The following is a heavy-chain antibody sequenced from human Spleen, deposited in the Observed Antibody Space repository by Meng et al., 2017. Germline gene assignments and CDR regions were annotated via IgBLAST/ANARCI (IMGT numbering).Heavy chain of an antibody. CDR3: ATGAAAADH. Sequence: GESLKISCATSGLSFKDTWMSWVRQAPGKGLEWIGRIKRNSDGGTIDYAAPVKGRFTISRDDSKNTLYLQMDSLITEDTAVYFCATGAAAADHWGQGTLVTVSS. V-gene: IGHV3-15*01. D-gene: IGHD6-13*01. J-gene: IGHJ4*02. CDR2: IKRNSDGGTI. CDR1: GLSFKDTW.